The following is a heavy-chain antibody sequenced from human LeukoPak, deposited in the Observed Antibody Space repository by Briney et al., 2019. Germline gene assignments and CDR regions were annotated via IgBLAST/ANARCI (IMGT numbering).Heavy chain of an antibody. D-gene: IGHD7-27*01. CDR1: GYTFTSYD. Sequence: ASVKVSCKASGYTFTSYDIIWVRQATGQGLEWMGWRNPNSGYTGSAQKFQGRVTMTSDTSISTAYMELSSLTSEDTAVYYCARNYLGLSYWGQGSLVTVSP. CDR3: ARNYLGLSY. CDR2: RNPNSGYT. J-gene: IGHJ4*02. V-gene: IGHV1-8*01.